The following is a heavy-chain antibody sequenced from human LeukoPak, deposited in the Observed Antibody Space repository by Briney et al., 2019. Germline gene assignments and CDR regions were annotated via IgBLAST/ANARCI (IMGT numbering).Heavy chain of an antibody. CDR2: ISYDGSNQ. CDR3: AKDRLGALYYYDSSGYYRFDY. D-gene: IGHD3-22*01. Sequence: GRPLRLSCAASEFTFSSYGMHWVRQAPGKGLEWVAVISYDGSNQYYADTVKGRFTISRDNSKNTLYLQMNGLRAEDTAVYYCAKDRLGALYYYDSSGYYRFDYWGQGTLVTVSS. V-gene: IGHV3-30*18. CDR1: EFTFSSYG. J-gene: IGHJ4*01.